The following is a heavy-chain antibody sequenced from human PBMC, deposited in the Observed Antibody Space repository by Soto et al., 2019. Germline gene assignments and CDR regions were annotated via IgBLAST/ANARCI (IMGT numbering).Heavy chain of an antibody. J-gene: IGHJ4*02. CDR1: GGSFSGYY. V-gene: IGHV4-34*01. Sequence: ETLSLTCAVYGGSFSGYYWSWIRQPPGKGLEWIGEINHSGSTNYNPSLKSRVTISVDTSKNQFSLKLSSVTAADTAVYYCARGRTGTAFAYWGQGTLVTVSS. D-gene: IGHD1-7*01. CDR2: INHSGST. CDR3: ARGRTGTAFAY.